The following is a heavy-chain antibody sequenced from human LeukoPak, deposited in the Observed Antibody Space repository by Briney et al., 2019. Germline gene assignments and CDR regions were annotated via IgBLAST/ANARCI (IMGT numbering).Heavy chain of an antibody. D-gene: IGHD2-2*01. V-gene: IGHV1-8*01. Sequence: ASVKVSCKASGYTLTSYDINWVRQATGQGLEWMGWMNPNSGNTGYAQKFQGRVTMTRNTSISTAYMELSSLRSEDTAVYYCARAPIVVVPAAIWFDPRGQGTLVSVSS. CDR1: GYTLTSYD. CDR2: MNPNSGNT. CDR3: ARAPIVVVPAAIWFDP. J-gene: IGHJ5*02.